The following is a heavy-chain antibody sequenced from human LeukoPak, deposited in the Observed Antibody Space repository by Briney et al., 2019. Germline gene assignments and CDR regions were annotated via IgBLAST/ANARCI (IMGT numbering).Heavy chain of an antibody. D-gene: IGHD6-13*01. J-gene: IGHJ5*02. Sequence: ASVKVSCKASGYTFTSYAMNWVRQAPGQGLEWMGWINTNTGNPTYAQGFTGRFVFSLDTSVSTAYLQISSLKAEDTAVYYCARVTGDSSSWYKDWFAPWGQGTLVTVSS. CDR3: ARVTGDSSSWYKDWFAP. CDR2: INTNTGNP. V-gene: IGHV7-4-1*02. CDR1: GYTFTSYA.